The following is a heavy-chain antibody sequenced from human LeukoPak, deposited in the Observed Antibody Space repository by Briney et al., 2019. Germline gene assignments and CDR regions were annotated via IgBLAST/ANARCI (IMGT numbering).Heavy chain of an antibody. CDR1: GYTFTDYT. Sequence: ASVKVSCKTSGYTFTDYTMNWVRQAPGQGFEWMGWININTGNTTYAQGFTGRFVFSLDTSVSTAYLQISSLKAEDTAVYYCARESDLVVVPAATVDYWGQGTLVTVSS. CDR2: ININTGNT. J-gene: IGHJ4*02. CDR3: ARESDLVVVPAATVDY. D-gene: IGHD2-2*01. V-gene: IGHV7-4-1*02.